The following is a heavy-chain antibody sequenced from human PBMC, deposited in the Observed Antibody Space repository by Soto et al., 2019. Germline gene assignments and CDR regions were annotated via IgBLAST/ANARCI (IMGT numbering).Heavy chain of an antibody. D-gene: IGHD3-22*01. J-gene: IGHJ4*02. CDR2: ISSSSSYI. CDR1: GFTFSSYS. V-gene: IGHV3-21*01. Sequence: PGGSLRLSCAASGFTFSSYSMNWVRQAPGKGLEWVSSISSSSSYIYYADPVKGRFTISRDNAKNSLYLQMNSLRAEDTAVYYCARDPYDSSGYFYYWGQGTQVTVSS. CDR3: ARDPYDSSGYFYY.